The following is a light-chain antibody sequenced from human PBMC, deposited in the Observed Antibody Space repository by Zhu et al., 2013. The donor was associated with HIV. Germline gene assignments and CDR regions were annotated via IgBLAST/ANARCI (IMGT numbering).Light chain of an antibody. CDR1: QSVSSN. J-gene: IGKJ2*01. V-gene: IGKV3D-15*01. Sequence: EIVMTQSPATLSVSPGERATLSCRASQSVSSNLAWYQQKPGQAPRLLIYGTSTRATGIPDRFSGSRSGTEFTLTISSLQPDDFATYYCQQSYHTPYTFGPGTGPGDQT. CDR2: GTS. CDR3: QQSYHTPYT.